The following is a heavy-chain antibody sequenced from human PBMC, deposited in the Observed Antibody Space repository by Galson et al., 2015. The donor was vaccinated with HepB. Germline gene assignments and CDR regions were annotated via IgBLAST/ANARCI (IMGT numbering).Heavy chain of an antibody. D-gene: IGHD6-13*01. CDR1: GYNFLSNG. V-gene: IGHV1-18*01. Sequence: SVKVSCKASGYNFLSNGISWPRQAPGQGFEWMGWISGYNGNTDYAKKFHGRVTMTTDPSTSTVYMELKSLTFDDTAVYYCVRDPRIAATGQLYYFDYWGQGTLVTVSS. J-gene: IGHJ4*02. CDR2: ISGYNGNT. CDR3: VRDPRIAATGQLYYFDY.